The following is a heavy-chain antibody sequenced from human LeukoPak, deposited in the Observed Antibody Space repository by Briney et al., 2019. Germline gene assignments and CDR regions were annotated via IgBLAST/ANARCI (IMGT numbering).Heavy chain of an antibody. Sequence: GGSLRLSCADSVFTFSSYAMRWVRQAPGKGLEWVSAISGSGGSTYYADSVKGRFTISRDNSKNTLYLQMNSLRAEDTAVYYCAKGVPYSSSLDYWGQGTLVTVSS. CDR2: ISGSGGST. J-gene: IGHJ4*02. V-gene: IGHV3-23*01. CDR3: AKGVPYSSSLDY. D-gene: IGHD6-6*01. CDR1: VFTFSSYA.